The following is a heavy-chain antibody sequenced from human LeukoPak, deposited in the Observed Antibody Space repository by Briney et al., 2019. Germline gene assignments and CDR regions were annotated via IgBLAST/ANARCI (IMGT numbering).Heavy chain of an antibody. D-gene: IGHD1-1*01. J-gene: IGHJ4*02. CDR1: GFTFSSYA. Sequence: GGSLRLSCAASGFTFSSYAMSWVRQAPGMGLEWVSAISGSGGSTYYADSVKGRFTISRDNSKNTSYLQMNSLRAEDTAEYYCAKGQGAGRYNWNGERYYFDYWGQGTLVTVSS. CDR2: ISGSGGST. V-gene: IGHV3-23*01. CDR3: AKGQGAGRYNWNGERYYFDY.